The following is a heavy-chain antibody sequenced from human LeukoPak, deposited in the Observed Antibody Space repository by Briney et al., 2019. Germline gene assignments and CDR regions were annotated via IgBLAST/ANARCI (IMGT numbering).Heavy chain of an antibody. CDR3: ARDPGYCSGGSCQYYYYYYMDV. CDR1: GFTFSSYE. CDR2: ISSSSSYI. D-gene: IGHD2-15*01. V-gene: IGHV3-21*01. J-gene: IGHJ6*03. Sequence: GGSLRLSCAASGFTFSSYEMNWVRQAPGKGLEWVSSISSSSSYIYYADSVKGRFTISRDNAKNSLYLQMNSLRAEDTAVYYCARDPGYCSGGSCQYYYYYYMDVWGKGTTVTVSS.